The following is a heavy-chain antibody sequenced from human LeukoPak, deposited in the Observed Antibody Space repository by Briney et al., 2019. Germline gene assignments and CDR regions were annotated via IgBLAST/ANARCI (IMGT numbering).Heavy chain of an antibody. V-gene: IGHV1-2*02. J-gene: IGHJ6*03. D-gene: IGHD2-2*01. Sequence: ASVKVSCKASGYTFTGYYMHWVRQAPGQGLEWMGWINPNSGGTNYAQKFQGRVTMTRDTSISTAYMELSRLRSDDTAVYYCARDRPYCSSTSCPSDMDAWGKGTTVTVSS. CDR2: INPNSGGT. CDR3: ARDRPYCSSTSCPSDMDA. CDR1: GYTFTGYY.